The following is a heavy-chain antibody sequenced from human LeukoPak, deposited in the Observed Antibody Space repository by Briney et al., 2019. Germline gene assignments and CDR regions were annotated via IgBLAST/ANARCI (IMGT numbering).Heavy chain of an antibody. V-gene: IGHV3-48*01. CDR3: ARDTHYYGSGSPAFDI. D-gene: IGHD3-10*01. J-gene: IGHJ3*02. CDR2: ISSSSATI. CDR1: GFTFSSFS. Sequence: PGGSLRLSCEASGFTFSSFSMNWVRQAPGKGLEWVSYISSSSATIHYADSVKGRFTISRDNAKNSLYLQMNSLRAEDTALYYCARDTHYYGSGSPAFDIWGQGTMVTVSS.